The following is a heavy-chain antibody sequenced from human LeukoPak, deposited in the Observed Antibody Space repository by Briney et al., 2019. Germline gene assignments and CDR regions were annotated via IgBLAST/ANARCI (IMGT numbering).Heavy chain of an antibody. CDR3: AIAKGPVDIVVAAMGVFGY. CDR1: GFTFSSFA. V-gene: IGHV3-23*01. Sequence: GGSLRLSCAASGFTFSSFAMSWVRQAPGKGLEWVSGISDSGASTYYPDSVKGRFTISRDNSKNMLYLQTNSLRADDTAVYYCAIAKGPVDIVVAAMGVFGYWGQGTLVTVSS. J-gene: IGHJ4*02. D-gene: IGHD6-19*01. CDR2: ISDSGAST.